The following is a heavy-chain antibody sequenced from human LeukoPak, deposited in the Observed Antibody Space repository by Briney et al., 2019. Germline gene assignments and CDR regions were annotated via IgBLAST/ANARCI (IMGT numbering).Heavy chain of an antibody. CDR1: GFTFSSYS. J-gene: IGHJ4*02. V-gene: IGHV3-21*01. CDR2: ISSSSSYI. D-gene: IGHD1-26*01. Sequence: GGSLRLSCAASGFTFSSYSMNWVRQAPGKGLEWVSSISSSSSYIYYADSVKGRFTISRDNAKNSLYLQMNSLRAEDTAVYYCARDPKPQWELPEYYFDYWGQGTLVTVSS. CDR3: ARDPKPQWELPEYYFDY.